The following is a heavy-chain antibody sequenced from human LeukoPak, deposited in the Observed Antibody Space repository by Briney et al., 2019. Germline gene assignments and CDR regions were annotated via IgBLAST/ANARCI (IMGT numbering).Heavy chain of an antibody. D-gene: IGHD3-22*01. Sequence: ASVKVSCKTSGYTFTSYYVSWVRQAPGQGLEWMGWISGYNAKTKYVQKFQGRITMTIDTSTTTAYMELRSLTSDDTAVYYCARVRDYYACSDYSDYWGQGTLVTVSS. V-gene: IGHV1-18*04. J-gene: IGHJ4*02. CDR3: ARVRDYYACSDYSDY. CDR2: ISGYNAKT. CDR1: GYTFTSYY.